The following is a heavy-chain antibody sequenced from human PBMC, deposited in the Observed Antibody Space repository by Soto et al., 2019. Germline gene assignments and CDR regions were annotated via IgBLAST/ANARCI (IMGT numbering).Heavy chain of an antibody. Sequence: QVQVVQSGAEVKKPGASVKVSCMASRYSFTDYPIHWVRQAPGQRLEWMGWIIAGNGNTKYSQRFHGRGTITRDTSASTAYMEMSNLRPEDTAVYYCVRGSGSHFPFCDSWGQGTLVTVSS. CDR3: VRGSGSHFPFCDS. J-gene: IGHJ4*02. V-gene: IGHV1-3*01. CDR2: IIAGNGNT. D-gene: IGHD1-26*01. CDR1: RYSFTDYP.